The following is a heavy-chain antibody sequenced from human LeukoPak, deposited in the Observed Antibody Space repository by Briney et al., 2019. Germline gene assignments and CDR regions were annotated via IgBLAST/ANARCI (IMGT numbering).Heavy chain of an antibody. CDR1: GDSIRNSY. V-gene: IGHV4-59*01. J-gene: IGHJ4*02. CDR3: ARGGPSSKYFDY. Sequence: PSETLSLTCSVSGDSIRNSYWSWIRQSPGKGLEWIGYFSYVGDISYNPSLKSRVTMSLDTSKNQFSLNLTSVTAADAAMYFCARGGPSSKYFDYWGQGTLVTVSS. D-gene: IGHD6-6*01. CDR2: FSYVGDI.